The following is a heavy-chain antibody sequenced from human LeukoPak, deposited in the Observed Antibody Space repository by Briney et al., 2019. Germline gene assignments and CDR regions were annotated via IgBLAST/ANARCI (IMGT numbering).Heavy chain of an antibody. D-gene: IGHD5-12*01. J-gene: IGHJ4*02. Sequence: PSETLSLTCTVSGGSICSSRYYWGWSRQPPGKGLEWIGSIYYSGSTYYNPSLKSRVTISVDTSKNQFSLKLSSVTAADTAVYYCARERNSGYDLGGFDYWGQGTLVTVSS. CDR3: ARERNSGYDLGGFDY. CDR1: GGSICSSRYY. V-gene: IGHV4-39*07. CDR2: IYYSGST.